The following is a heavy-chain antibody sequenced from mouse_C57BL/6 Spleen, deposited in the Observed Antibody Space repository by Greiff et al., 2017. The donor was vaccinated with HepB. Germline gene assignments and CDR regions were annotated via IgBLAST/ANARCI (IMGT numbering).Heavy chain of an antibody. J-gene: IGHJ4*01. V-gene: IGHV1-52*01. Sequence: QVQLQQSGAELVRPGSSVKLSCKASGYTFTSYWMHWVKQRPIQGLEWIGNIDPSDSETHYNQKFKDKATLTVDKSSSTAYMQLSSLTSEDSAVYYCARDGYYHYAMDYWGQGTSVTVSS. D-gene: IGHD2-3*01. CDR3: ARDGYYHYAMDY. CDR2: IDPSDSET. CDR1: GYTFTSYW.